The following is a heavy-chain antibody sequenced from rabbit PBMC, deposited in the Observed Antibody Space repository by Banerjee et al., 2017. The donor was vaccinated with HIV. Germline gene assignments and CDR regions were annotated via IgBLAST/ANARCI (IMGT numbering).Heavy chain of an antibody. D-gene: IGHD7-1*01. J-gene: IGHJ4*01. CDR1: GFSFSNKYV. Sequence: QQQLEESGGGLVKPEGSLTLSCTASGFSFSNKYVMCWVRQAPGKGLELIACIYSSSGSTWYASWVNGRFTISRSTSLNTVDLTMTSLTAADTATYFCARRSTYFNLWGQGTLVTVS. V-gene: IGHV1S43*01. CDR3: ARRSTYFNL. CDR2: IYSSSGST.